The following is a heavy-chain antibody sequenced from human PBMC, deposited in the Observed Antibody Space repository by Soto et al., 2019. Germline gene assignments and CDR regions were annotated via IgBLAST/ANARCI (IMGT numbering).Heavy chain of an antibody. J-gene: IGHJ4*02. V-gene: IGHV4-4*02. D-gene: IGHD3-3*01. Sequence: QVQLQESGPGLVKPSGTLSLTCAVSGGSIRSNNWWTWFRQPPGKGLEWIGEIYHTGSTNYNPSLKXRXTXSXHNSKNKFSLRLSSVTAADTAVYYCASTLKISKFDYWGQGTLVTVSS. CDR1: GGSIRSNNW. CDR3: ASTLKISKFDY. CDR2: IYHTGST.